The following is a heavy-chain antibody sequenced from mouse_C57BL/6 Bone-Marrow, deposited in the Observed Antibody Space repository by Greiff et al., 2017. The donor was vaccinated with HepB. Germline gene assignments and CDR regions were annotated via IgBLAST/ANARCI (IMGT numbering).Heavy chain of an antibody. CDR2: IDPENGDT. D-gene: IGHD1-1*01. V-gene: IGHV14-4*01. J-gene: IGHJ2*01. Sequence: VQLKESGAELVRPGASVKLSCTASGFNIKDDYMHWVKQRPEQGLEWIGWIDPENGDTEYASKFQGKATITADTSSNTAYLQLSSLTSEDTAVYYCTTGTTVVATLDYWGKGTTLTVAS. CDR1: GFNIKDDY. CDR3: TTGTTVVATLDY.